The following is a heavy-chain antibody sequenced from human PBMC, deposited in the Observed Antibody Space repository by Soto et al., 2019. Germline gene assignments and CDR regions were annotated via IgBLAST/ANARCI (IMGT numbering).Heavy chain of an antibody. CDR3: VSQRTTVPTQAYFDY. D-gene: IGHD4-17*01. V-gene: IGHV4-39*01. CDR1: GGSVTNSSYY. Sequence: SETQSLTSTVSGGSVTNSSYYWGWIRQSPGKGLEWIGSVYYRGRSYSKSSVKSRVTISVDTSKNRFSLSLNSVTASDTAVYFCVSQRTTVPTQAYFDYWGPGALVPVSS. J-gene: IGHJ4*02. CDR2: VYYRGRS.